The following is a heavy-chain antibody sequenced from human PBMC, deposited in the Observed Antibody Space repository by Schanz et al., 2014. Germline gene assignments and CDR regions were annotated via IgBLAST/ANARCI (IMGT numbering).Heavy chain of an antibody. J-gene: IGHJ4*02. CDR1: GYTFTNFF. CDR3: ARGYGDSPTDF. Sequence: QVHLVQSGAEVHKPGASLKISCKASGYTFTNFFLHWVRQAPGQGLEWMGIVNPSVRGTHFAREFQGRVTVTSDTSTSTVYMELSSLRSEDTAVYYCARGYGDSPTDFWGQGVRVIVSS. D-gene: IGHD4-17*01. V-gene: IGHV1-46*01. CDR2: VNPSVRGT.